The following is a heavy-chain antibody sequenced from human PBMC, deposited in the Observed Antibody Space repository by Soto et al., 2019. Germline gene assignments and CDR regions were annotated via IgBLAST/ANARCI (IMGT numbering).Heavy chain of an antibody. CDR2: MYYSGIT. Sequence: QVQLQESGPGLVKPSETLSLTCTVSGDSISTYYWTWIRLSPGKGLEWIGSMYYSGITNYSPSLKSRVTVSLDTSKKEFSLNLRSVTAADTALYYCARGVGGTRRNWFDPWGQGTLVTVSS. D-gene: IGHD3-16*01. J-gene: IGHJ5*02. V-gene: IGHV4-59*01. CDR1: GDSISTYY. CDR3: ARGVGGTRRNWFDP.